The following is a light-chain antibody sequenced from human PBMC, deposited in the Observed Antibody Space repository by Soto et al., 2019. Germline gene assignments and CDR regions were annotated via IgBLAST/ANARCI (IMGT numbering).Light chain of an antibody. CDR1: SSHVGGYNY. CDR3: SSYTSSSLWV. J-gene: IGLJ1*01. CDR2: EVS. Sequence: QSVLTQPASVSGSPGQSITISCTGTSSHVGGYNYVSWYQQHPGKAPKLMIYEVSNWPSGVSNRFSGSKSGNTASLTISGLQAEDEADYYCSSYTSSSLWVFGTGTKVTVL. V-gene: IGLV2-14*01.